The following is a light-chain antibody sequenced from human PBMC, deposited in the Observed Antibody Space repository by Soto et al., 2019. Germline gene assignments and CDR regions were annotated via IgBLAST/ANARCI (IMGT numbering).Light chain of an antibody. CDR3: QKYNSAPRT. Sequence: DIQMTQSPSTLSASVGDRVTITCRANQRISRWLAWYQQKPGNAPKLLIYDASSLQSGVPSRFSGSGSGTDFTLTISSLQPEDVATYYCQKYNSAPRTFGQGTKVDIK. V-gene: IGKV1-27*01. CDR1: QRISRW. CDR2: DAS. J-gene: IGKJ1*01.